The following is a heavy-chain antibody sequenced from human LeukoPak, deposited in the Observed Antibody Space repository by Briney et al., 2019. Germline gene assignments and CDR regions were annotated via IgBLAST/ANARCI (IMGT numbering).Heavy chain of an antibody. CDR3: TRQAGSGNYYSFDY. D-gene: IGHD1-26*01. CDR1: GGSISSTSYY. Sequence: SETLSLTCTVSGGSISSTSYYWGWIRQPPGKGLEWIGNIYYSGTTYYNPSLKSRVTISVDTSKNQLSLRLSSVTAADTAVYYCTRQAGSGNYYSFDYWGQGTLVTVSS. V-gene: IGHV4-39*01. CDR2: IYYSGTT. J-gene: IGHJ4*01.